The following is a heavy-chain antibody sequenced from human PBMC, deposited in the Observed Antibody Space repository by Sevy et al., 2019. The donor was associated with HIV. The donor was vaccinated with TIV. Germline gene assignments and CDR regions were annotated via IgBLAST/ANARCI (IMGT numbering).Heavy chain of an antibody. CDR3: VKGTMASNMDLYDPLHI. Sequence: GGSLRLSCAASGFTFDDYVMYWVRQAPGKGLEWVSGITWSSNAIDYADSVKGRFTITRDNAKSSLFLQMNSLRAEDTALYYCVKGTMASNMDLYDPLHIWGRWTVVTVSS. J-gene: IGHJ3*02. CDR2: ITWSSNAI. D-gene: IGHD3-10*01. CDR1: GFTFDDYV. V-gene: IGHV3-9*01.